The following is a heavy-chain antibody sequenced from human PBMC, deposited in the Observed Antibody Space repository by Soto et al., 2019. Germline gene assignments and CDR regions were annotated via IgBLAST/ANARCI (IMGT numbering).Heavy chain of an antibody. V-gene: IGHV4-59*01. J-gene: IGHJ6*03. CDR1: GGSISNYY. CDR2: IYYSGNT. CDR3: ARDQAVAGDYYYYYYMDV. D-gene: IGHD6-19*01. Sequence: SETLSLTCTVSGGSISNYYWSWIRQPPGKGLEWIGYIYYSGNTNYNPSLKSRVTISLDTSKKQFSLKLNSVTAADTAVYYCARDQAVAGDYYYYYYMDVWGKGTTVTVSS.